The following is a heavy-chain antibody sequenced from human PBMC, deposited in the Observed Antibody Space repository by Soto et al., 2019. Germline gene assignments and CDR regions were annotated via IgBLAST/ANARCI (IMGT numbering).Heavy chain of an antibody. CDR1: GFTFSNAW. CDR2: IKSKTDGGTT. J-gene: IGHJ6*02. Sequence: EVQLVESGGGLVKPGGSLRLSCAASGFTFSNAWISWVRQAPGKGLEWVGRIKSKTDGGTTDYAAPVKGRFTISRDDTKNTLYLQMNSLKTEDTAVYYCTTDKDDYGDYYYYGMDVWGQGTTGTVSS. V-gene: IGHV3-15*01. CDR3: TTDKDDYGDYYYYGMDV. D-gene: IGHD4-17*01.